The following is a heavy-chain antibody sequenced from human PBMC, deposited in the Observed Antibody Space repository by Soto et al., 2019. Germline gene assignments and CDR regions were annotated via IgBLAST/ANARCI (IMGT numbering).Heavy chain of an antibody. CDR1: GFTFSSYA. V-gene: IGHV3-64D*08. Sequence: EVQLVESGGGLVQPGGSLRLSCSASGFTFSSYAMYWVRQAPGTGLEYVSAISSNGGTTYYADSVRGRFTISRDNSKNTLYFQMSSLRAEDTAVYYCVKGVGATMVGWYFELWGRGTLVTVSS. CDR3: VKGVGATMVGWYFEL. D-gene: IGHD1-26*01. J-gene: IGHJ2*01. CDR2: ISSNGGTT.